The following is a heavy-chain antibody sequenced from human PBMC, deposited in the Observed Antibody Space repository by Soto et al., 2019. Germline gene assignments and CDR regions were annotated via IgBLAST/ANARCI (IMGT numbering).Heavy chain of an antibody. CDR3: AKDDRGSSSWYEDWFDP. CDR1: GFTFSSYA. Sequence: LRLSCAASGFTFSSYAMSWVRQAPGKGLEWVSAISGSGGSTYYADSVKGRFTISRDNSKNTLYLQMNSLRAEDTAVYYCAKDDRGSSSWYEDWFDPWGQGTLVTVSS. V-gene: IGHV3-23*01. D-gene: IGHD6-13*01. J-gene: IGHJ5*02. CDR2: ISGSGGST.